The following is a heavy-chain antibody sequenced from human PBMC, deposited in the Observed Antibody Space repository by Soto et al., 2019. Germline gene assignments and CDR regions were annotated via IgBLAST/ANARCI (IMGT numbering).Heavy chain of an antibody. CDR3: ARVAPVTTHFDY. V-gene: IGHV3-21*01. Sequence: EVQLVESGGGLVKPGGSLRLSCAASGFTFSSYSMNWVRQAPGKGLEWVSSISSSSSYIYYADSVKGRFTISRDNGKNSLYLQMNSLRAEDTAVYYCARVAPVTTHFDYWGQGTLVTVSS. D-gene: IGHD4-17*01. CDR2: ISSSSSYI. CDR1: GFTFSSYS. J-gene: IGHJ4*02.